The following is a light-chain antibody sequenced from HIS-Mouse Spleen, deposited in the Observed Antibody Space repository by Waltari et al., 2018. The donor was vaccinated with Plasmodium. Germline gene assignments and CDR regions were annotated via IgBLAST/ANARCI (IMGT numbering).Light chain of an antibody. CDR2: DVS. Sequence: QSALTQPRSVSGSPGQSVPISCTGTSRDVGGYNSVSWYQQHPGKAPKLMIYDVSKRPSGVPDRFSGSKSGNTASLTISGLQAEDEADYYCCSYAGSYTYVFGTGTKVTVL. CDR3: CSYAGSYTYV. J-gene: IGLJ1*01. CDR1: SRDVGGYNS. V-gene: IGLV2-11*01.